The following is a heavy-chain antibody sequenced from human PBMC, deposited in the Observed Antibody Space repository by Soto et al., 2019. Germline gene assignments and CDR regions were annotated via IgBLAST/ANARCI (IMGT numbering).Heavy chain of an antibody. J-gene: IGHJ4*02. Sequence: LRLSCAATGFTFSSYAMSWVRQAPGKGLEWVSGIGGSGGDTYYADSVKGRFTVSRDNAENTLYLQLNSLRVEDTAIYYCARRSWRGRADYWGQGILVTVSS. V-gene: IGHV3-23*01. CDR3: ARRSWRGRADY. CDR1: GFTFSSYA. D-gene: IGHD3-10*01. CDR2: IGGSGGDT.